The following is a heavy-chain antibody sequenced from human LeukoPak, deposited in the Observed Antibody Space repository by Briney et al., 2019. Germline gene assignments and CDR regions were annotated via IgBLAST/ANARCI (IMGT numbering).Heavy chain of an antibody. CDR1: GFTVSSNY. V-gene: IGHV3-66*01. CDR2: IYSGGST. D-gene: IGHD2/OR15-2a*01. Sequence: HAGGCLRLSCAASGFTVSSNYMSWVRQAPGKGLEWVSVIYSGGSTYYADSVKGRFTISRDNSKNTLYLQMNSLRAEDTAVYYCARDSRRILPSDWGRGTLVSVSS. J-gene: IGHJ4*02. CDR3: ARDSRRILPSD.